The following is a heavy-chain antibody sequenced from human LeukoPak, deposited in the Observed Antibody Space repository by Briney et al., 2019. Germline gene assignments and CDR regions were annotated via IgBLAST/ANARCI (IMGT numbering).Heavy chain of an antibody. V-gene: IGHV3-21*01. CDR2: ISSSSSYI. CDR3: ARDVRQRGFDY. J-gene: IGHJ4*02. Sequence: GGSLRLSCAASGFTFSSYSMNWVRQAPGKGLEWVSSISSSSSYIYYADSVKGRFTTSRDNAKNSLYLQMNSLRAEDTAVYYCARDVRQRGFDYWGQGTLVTVSS. D-gene: IGHD6-25*01. CDR1: GFTFSSYS.